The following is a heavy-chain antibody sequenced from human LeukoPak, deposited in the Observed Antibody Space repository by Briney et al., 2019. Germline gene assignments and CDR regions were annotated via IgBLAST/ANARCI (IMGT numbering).Heavy chain of an antibody. V-gene: IGHV3-64*01. CDR1: GFTFSSYA. J-gene: IGHJ4*02. CDR2: ISSNGGST. CDR3: ARLAPNYYDSSGTFDY. D-gene: IGHD3-22*01. Sequence: GGSLRLSCAASGFTFSSYAMHWVRQAPGKGLEYVSAISSNGGSTYYANSVKGRFTISRDNSKNMLYLQMGSLRAEDMAVYYCARLAPNYYDSSGTFDYWGQGTLVTVSS.